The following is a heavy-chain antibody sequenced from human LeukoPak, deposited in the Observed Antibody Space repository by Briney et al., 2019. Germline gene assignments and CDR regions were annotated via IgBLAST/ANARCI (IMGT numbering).Heavy chain of an antibody. CDR3: ARALSFSAGGAFDI. J-gene: IGHJ3*02. CDR1: GFPFSSYD. D-gene: IGHD1-26*01. CDR2: IGTAGDT. Sequence: GGSLRLSCAASGFPFSSYDMHWVRQATGKGLEWVSAIGTAGDTYYPGSVKGRFTISRENAKNSLYLQMNSLRAGDTAVYYCARALSFSAGGAFDIWGQGTMVTVSS. V-gene: IGHV3-13*01.